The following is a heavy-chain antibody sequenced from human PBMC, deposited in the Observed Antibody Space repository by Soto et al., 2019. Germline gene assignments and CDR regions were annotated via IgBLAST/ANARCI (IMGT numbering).Heavy chain of an antibody. D-gene: IGHD3-3*01. J-gene: IGHJ6*02. CDR2: IWHDASHE. CDR1: EFTVTNNE. Sequence: PGGSLRLSCAASEFTVTNNEMSWVRQAPGKGLECVAVIWHDASHEYYADSVQGRFTISRDNSKHLLYLQMNSLRAEDTAVYYCAREGGEEWIDYYYYGMDVWGHGTTVTVSS. CDR3: AREGGEEWIDYYYYGMDV. V-gene: IGHV3-33*08.